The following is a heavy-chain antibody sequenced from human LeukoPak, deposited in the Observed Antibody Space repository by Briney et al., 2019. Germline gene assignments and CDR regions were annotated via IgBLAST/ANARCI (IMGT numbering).Heavy chain of an antibody. J-gene: IGHJ6*02. CDR3: ARVDWSQAGYSGSYSWSYTNYYYYGMDV. CDR2: IKQDGSEK. V-gene: IGHV3-7*01. Sequence: SGGSLRLSCAASGFTFSSYWMSWVRQAPGKGLEWVANIKQDGSEKYYVDSVKGRFTISRDNAKNSLYLQMNSLRAEDTAVYYCARVDWSQAGYSGSYSWSYTNYYYYGMDVWGQGTTVTVSS. CDR1: GFTFSSYW. D-gene: IGHD1-26*01.